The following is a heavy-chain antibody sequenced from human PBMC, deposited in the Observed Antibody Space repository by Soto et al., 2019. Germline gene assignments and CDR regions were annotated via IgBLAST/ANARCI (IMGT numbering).Heavy chain of an antibody. J-gene: IGHJ6*02. Sequence: QLQLQESGSGLVKPSQTLSLTCAVSGGSISSGGYSWSWIRQPPGKGREWIGYIYHSGSTYYNPSLKSRVTISVDRSKNQFSLKLSSVTAADTAVYYCARGAGYYDFWSGYFDYYGMDVWGQGTTVTVSS. V-gene: IGHV4-30-2*01. D-gene: IGHD3-3*01. CDR1: GGSISSGGYS. CDR2: IYHSGST. CDR3: ARGAGYYDFWSGYFDYYGMDV.